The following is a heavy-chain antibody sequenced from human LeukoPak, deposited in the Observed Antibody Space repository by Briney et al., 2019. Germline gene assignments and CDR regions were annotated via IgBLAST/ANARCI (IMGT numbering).Heavy chain of an antibody. CDR3: ARDSAVTIFFTPLMDV. J-gene: IGHJ6*02. CDR2: ISNDGSDK. V-gene: IGHV3-30*04. Sequence: GGFLRLSCAGSGFTFSNYAMHWVRQAPGKGLEWLAVISNDGSDKYYADSVKGRFTISRDNSKNTLFLQMNSLRADDTAVYYCARDSAVTIFFTPLMDVWGQGTTVTVSS. D-gene: IGHD3-9*01. CDR1: GFTFSNYA.